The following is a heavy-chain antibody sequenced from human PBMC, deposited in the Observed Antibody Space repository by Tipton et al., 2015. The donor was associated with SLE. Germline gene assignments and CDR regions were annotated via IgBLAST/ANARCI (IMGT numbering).Heavy chain of an antibody. CDR1: GFKLRSYE. J-gene: IGHJ3*02. CDR3: ARARGGYADAFDI. V-gene: IGHV3-48*03. Sequence: SLRLSCEASGFKLRSYEMNWVRQSPGKGLEWTSYISPSGNTIYYADSVKGRFTISRDNAKNSLYLQMNSLRAEDTALYYCARARGGYADAFDIWGQGTMVTLSS. D-gene: IGHD6-19*01. CDR2: ISPSGNTI.